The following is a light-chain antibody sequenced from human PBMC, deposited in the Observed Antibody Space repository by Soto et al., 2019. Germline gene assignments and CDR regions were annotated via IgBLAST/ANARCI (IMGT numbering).Light chain of an antibody. CDR1: QSVNSNS. J-gene: IGKJ5*01. CDR2: GAS. Sequence: EVVLTQSPGTLSLSPGERATLSWRASQSVNSNSLAWYQQKPGQAPRVFIYGASTRATGIPARFSGSGSGTDFTLTISSLEPEDFAVYYCQQRSNWPITFGQGTRLEIK. V-gene: IGKV3D-20*02. CDR3: QQRSNWPIT.